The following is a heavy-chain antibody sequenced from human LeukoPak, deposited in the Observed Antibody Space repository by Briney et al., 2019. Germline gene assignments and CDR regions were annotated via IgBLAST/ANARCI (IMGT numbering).Heavy chain of an antibody. Sequence: ETLSLTCAVYGGSFSGYYMSWVRQAPGKGLEWVSVIYSGGSTYYADSVKGRFTISRDNSKNTLYLQMNSLRAEDTAVYYCAREGLEDYYDSSDYYPFDYWGQGTLVTVSS. J-gene: IGHJ4*02. CDR3: AREGLEDYYDSSDYYPFDY. CDR2: IYSGGST. D-gene: IGHD3-22*01. CDR1: GGSFSGYY. V-gene: IGHV3-53*01.